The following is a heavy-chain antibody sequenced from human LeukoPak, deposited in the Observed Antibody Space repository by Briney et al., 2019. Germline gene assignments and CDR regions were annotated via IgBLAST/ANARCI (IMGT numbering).Heavy chain of an antibody. CDR1: GFTFSSYA. Sequence: GGSLRLCCAASGFTFSSYAMSWVRQAPGKGLEWVSAISGSGGSTYYADSVKGRFTISRDNSKNTLYLQMNSLRAEDTAVYYCAKSEDYDILTGYYPLDYWGQGTLVTVSS. CDR3: AKSEDYDILTGYYPLDY. J-gene: IGHJ4*02. CDR2: ISGSGGST. V-gene: IGHV3-23*01. D-gene: IGHD3-9*01.